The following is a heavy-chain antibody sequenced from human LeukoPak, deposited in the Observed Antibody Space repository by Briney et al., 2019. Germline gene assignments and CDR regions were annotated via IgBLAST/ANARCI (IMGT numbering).Heavy chain of an antibody. CDR2: ISSSSSYI. CDR3: AREIHLGELSPPLGAFVI. V-gene: IGHV3-21*01. CDR1: GFTFSSYS. D-gene: IGHD3-16*02. Sequence: GGSLRLSCAASGFTFSSYSMSWVRQAPGKGLEWVSSISSSSSYIYYADSVKGRFTISRDNAKNSLYLQMNSLRAEDTAVYYCAREIHLGELSPPLGAFVIWGQGTMVTVSS. J-gene: IGHJ3*02.